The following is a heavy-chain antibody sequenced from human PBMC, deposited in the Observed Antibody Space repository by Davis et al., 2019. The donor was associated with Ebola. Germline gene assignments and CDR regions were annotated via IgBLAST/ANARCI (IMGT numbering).Heavy chain of an antibody. Sequence: GGSLRLSCAASGFTFDDYAMHWVRQAPGKGLEWVSGISWNSGSIGYADSVKGRFTISRDNSKNSLYLQMNSLRTEDTALYYCAKVRDGYSYGYFIDYWGQGTLVTVSS. V-gene: IGHV3-9*01. CDR2: ISWNSGSI. CDR1: GFTFDDYA. D-gene: IGHD5-18*01. CDR3: AKVRDGYSYGYFIDY. J-gene: IGHJ4*02.